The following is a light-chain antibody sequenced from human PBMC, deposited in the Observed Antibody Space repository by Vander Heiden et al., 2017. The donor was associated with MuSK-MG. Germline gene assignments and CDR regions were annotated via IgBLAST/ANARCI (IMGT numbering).Light chain of an antibody. CDR2: QDS. V-gene: IGLV3-1*01. CDR1: KLGDQY. CDR3: QAWDSSTHVV. Sequence: SYELTQPPSVSVSPGQTASITCSGDKLGDQYVSWYQQKPGQSPVLVIYQDSKRPSGIPERFSGSNSGNTATLTISGTQAMDEADYYCQAWDSSTHVVFGGGTKLTVL. J-gene: IGLJ2*01.